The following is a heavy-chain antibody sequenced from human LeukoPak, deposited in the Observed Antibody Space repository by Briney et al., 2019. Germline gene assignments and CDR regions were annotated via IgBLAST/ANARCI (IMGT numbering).Heavy chain of an antibody. D-gene: IGHD6-19*01. CDR3: ATITVAGTIDF. V-gene: IGHV4-38-2*02. Sequence: SETLSLTCTVSGYSISSGDYWGWIRQPPGKGLEWIGNIYHSGSTYYNPSLKSRVTISVDTSNNQFSLKMSSVTAADTAVYYCATITVAGTIDFWGQGTLVTVSS. J-gene: IGHJ4*02. CDR2: IYHSGST. CDR1: GYSISSGDY.